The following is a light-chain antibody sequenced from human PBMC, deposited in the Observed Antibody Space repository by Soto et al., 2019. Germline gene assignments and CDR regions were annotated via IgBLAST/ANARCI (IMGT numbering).Light chain of an antibody. J-gene: IGLJ1*01. Sequence: QSVLTQPPSVAGAPGQRVTISCTGSSSNIGAGYDVHWYQQLPGTAPKLLIYGNNNRPSGVPDRFSGSKSGTSASLAITGLQAEDDADYYCQSYDSSLNNYVFGTGTKLTVL. CDR3: QSYDSSLNNYV. V-gene: IGLV1-40*01. CDR2: GNN. CDR1: SSNIGAGYD.